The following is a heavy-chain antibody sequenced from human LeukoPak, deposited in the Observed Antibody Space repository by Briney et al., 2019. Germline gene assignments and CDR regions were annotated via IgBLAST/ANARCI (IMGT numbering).Heavy chain of an antibody. CDR1: GGSISSYY. CDR2: IHYTGST. Sequence: SETLSLTCTVSGGSISSYYWSWIRQPPGKGLEWIGYIHYTGSTNYNPSLKSRVTISVDTSKNQFSLKLSSVTVADTAVYYCARVEEGYGSGRRENYYYYYMDVWGKGTTVTISS. J-gene: IGHJ6*03. D-gene: IGHD3-10*01. CDR3: ARVEEGYGSGRRENYYYYYMDV. V-gene: IGHV4-59*01.